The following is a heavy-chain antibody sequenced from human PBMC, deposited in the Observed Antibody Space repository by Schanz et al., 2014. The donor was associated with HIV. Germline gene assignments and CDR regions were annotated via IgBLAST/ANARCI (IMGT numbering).Heavy chain of an antibody. D-gene: IGHD3-16*02. J-gene: IGHJ6*02. CDR1: GYTFNTYD. Sequence: QVQLVQSGAEVREPGASVKVSCKASGYTFNTYDINWVRQAPGQGLEWMGWMNPNRGNAGFAQNFQGRVTLTRDTSITTACMELTSLRPEDTAVYYCARRRGWGSYRYFPYGLDVWGQGTTVTVSS. CDR2: MNPNRGNA. CDR3: ARRRGWGSYRYFPYGLDV. V-gene: IGHV1-8*01.